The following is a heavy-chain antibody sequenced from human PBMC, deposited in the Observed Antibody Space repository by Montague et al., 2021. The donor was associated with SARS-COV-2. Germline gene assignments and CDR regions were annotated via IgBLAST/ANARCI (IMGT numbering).Heavy chain of an antibody. CDR1: GGSVNSGDYS. D-gene: IGHD3-10*01. CDR3: ATGARMYGIDF. V-gene: IGHV4-30-2*06. CDR2: IYQSGST. J-gene: IGHJ6*02. Sequence: TLSLTCVVSGGSVNSGDYSWSWIRQSPGKGLEWIGYIYQSGSTYYNPSLKSRATISIDTSNNQFSLNLRSVTAADTGLYYCATGARMYGIDFWGQGTTVTVSS.